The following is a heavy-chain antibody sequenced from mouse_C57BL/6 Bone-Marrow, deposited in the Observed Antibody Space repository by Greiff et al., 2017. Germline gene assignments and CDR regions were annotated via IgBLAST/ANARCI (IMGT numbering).Heavy chain of an antibody. CDR1: GYAFTNYL. V-gene: IGHV1-54*01. Sequence: QVQLQQSGAELVRPGTSVKVSCKASGYAFTNYLIEWVKQRPGQGLEWIGAINPGSGGTNYTKKFKGKATLTADKSSSTAYMQLSSLTSEDSAVYCCARRGGYDLFDYWGQGTTLTVSS. CDR2: INPGSGGT. J-gene: IGHJ2*01. CDR3: ARRGGYDLFDY. D-gene: IGHD2-2*01.